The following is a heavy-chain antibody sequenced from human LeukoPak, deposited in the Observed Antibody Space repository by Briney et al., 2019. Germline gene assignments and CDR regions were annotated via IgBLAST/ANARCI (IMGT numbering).Heavy chain of an antibody. J-gene: IGHJ4*02. CDR2: IYSGGST. CDR1: GFTFSNYA. Sequence: GGSLRLSCAASGFTFSNYAMTWVRQAPGKGLEWVSVIYSGGSTYYADSVKGRFTISRDNSKNTLYLQMNSLRAEDTAVYYCARGSLYYYDSSGYLSSPFDYWGQGTLVTVSS. V-gene: IGHV3-53*01. CDR3: ARGSLYYYDSSGYLSSPFDY. D-gene: IGHD3-22*01.